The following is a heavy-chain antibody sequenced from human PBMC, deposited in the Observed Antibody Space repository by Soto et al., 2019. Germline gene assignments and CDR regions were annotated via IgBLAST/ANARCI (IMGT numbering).Heavy chain of an antibody. CDR1: GFSFGSYA. CDR3: AKDPAGYNGFDV. D-gene: IGHD5-12*01. Sequence: GGSLRLSCAASGFSFGSYAMDWVRQAPGKGLEWVAAISASGGDTFSADSVKGRFTISRDNSKNTLYLEMKSLRTEDTAVYYCAKDPAGYNGFDVWGQGTEVTVSS. CDR2: ISASGGDT. J-gene: IGHJ3*01. V-gene: IGHV3-23*01.